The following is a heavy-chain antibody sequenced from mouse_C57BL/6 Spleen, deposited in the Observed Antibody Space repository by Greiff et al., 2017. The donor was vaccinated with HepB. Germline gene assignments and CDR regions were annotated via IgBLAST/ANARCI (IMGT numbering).Heavy chain of an antibody. D-gene: IGHD1-2*01. V-gene: IGHV1-74*01. CDR1: GYTFTSYW. Sequence: QVQLQQPGAELVKPGASVKVSCKASGYTFTSYWMHWVKQRPGQGLEWIGRIHPSDSDTNYNQKFQGKATLTVDKSSSTAYMQLSSLTSEDSAVYYGAIRGAWDEYGGFAYWGQGTLVTVSA. CDR2: IHPSDSDT. J-gene: IGHJ3*01. CDR3: AIRGAWDEYGGFAY.